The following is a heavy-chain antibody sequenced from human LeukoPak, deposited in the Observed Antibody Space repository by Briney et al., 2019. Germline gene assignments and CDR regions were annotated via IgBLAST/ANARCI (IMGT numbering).Heavy chain of an antibody. V-gene: IGHV1-69*04. J-gene: IGHJ4*02. D-gene: IGHD5-24*01. CDR2: IIPILGIA. CDR3: ASATPWAGATTPLDY. Sequence: GSSVKVSCKASGGTFSSYAISWVRQAPGQGLEWMGRIIPILGIANYAQKFQGRVTITADKSTSTAYMELSSLRSEDTAVYYCASATPWAGATTPLDYWGQGTLVTVSS. CDR1: GGTFSSYA.